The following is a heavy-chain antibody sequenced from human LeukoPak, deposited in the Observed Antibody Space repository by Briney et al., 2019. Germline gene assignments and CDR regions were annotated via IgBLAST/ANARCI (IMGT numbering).Heavy chain of an antibody. CDR3: TSGGGTMDF. J-gene: IGHJ4*02. CDR2: IKSRSEGGTV. D-gene: IGHD1-26*01. Sequence: GGSLRLSCAAYGFTFSGAWMSWVRQAPGKGLESVGRIKSRSEGGTVDYTAAVEGRFSITSDDSTNTVYLQMNRLKTEDTAMYYCTSGGGTMDFWGQGTLVTVSS. V-gene: IGHV3-15*01. CDR1: GFTFSGAW.